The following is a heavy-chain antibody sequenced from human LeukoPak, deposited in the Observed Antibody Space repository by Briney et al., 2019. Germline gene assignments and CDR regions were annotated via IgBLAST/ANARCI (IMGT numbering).Heavy chain of an antibody. CDR1: GFTFSSYA. D-gene: IGHD3-3*01. CDR3: AKAPGSGSDAFDI. V-gene: IGHV3-23*01. CDR2: ISGSGGST. Sequence: QSGGSLRLSCAASGFTFSSYAMSWVRQAPGKGLEWVSAISGSGGSTYYADSVKGRFTISRDNSKNTLYLQMNSLRAEDTAVYYCAKAPGSGSDAFDIWGQGTMVTVSS. J-gene: IGHJ3*02.